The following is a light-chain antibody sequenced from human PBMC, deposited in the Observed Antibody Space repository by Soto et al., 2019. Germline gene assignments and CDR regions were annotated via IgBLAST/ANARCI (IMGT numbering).Light chain of an antibody. J-gene: IGKJ1*01. CDR1: QSVTHW. CDR3: HQSHSSSST. V-gene: IGKV1-5*01. Sequence: DIQMTQSPSTLSASVGDRVTITCRASQSVTHWLAWYQQRPGKAPKLLIYDASTLERGVPSRFSGSGSGTDFTLTISSLQVDDFATYYCHQSHSSSSTFGQGTKVDIK. CDR2: DAS.